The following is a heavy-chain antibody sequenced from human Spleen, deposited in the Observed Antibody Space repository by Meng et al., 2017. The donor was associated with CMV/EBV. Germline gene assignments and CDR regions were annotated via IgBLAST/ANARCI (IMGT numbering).Heavy chain of an antibody. CDR3: ARGRQQLGRYFDY. V-gene: IGHV4-34*01. CDR1: GGSFSGYY. J-gene: IGHJ4*02. CDR2: INHSGST. Sequence: VQRQQWGAGLLKPSETLSLTCAVYGGSFSGYYWSWIRQPPGKGLEWIGEINHSGSTNYNPSLKSRVTISVDTSKNQFSLKLSSVTAADTAVYYCARGRQQLGRYFDYWGQGTLDTVSS. D-gene: IGHD6-13*01.